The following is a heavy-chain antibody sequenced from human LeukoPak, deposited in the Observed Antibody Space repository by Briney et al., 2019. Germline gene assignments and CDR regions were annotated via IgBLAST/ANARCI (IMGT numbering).Heavy chain of an antibody. D-gene: IGHD4-23*01. Sequence: SETLSLTCAVSGYSISSGYYWGWIRPPPGKGLDWIAIMYHSGSTYYNPSLKSRVTISVDTSKNQFSLRLSSVTAADTAVYYCAKQGPTVVTHFDTWGQGTLVTVSS. CDR3: AKQGPTVVTHFDT. J-gene: IGHJ4*02. V-gene: IGHV4-38-2*01. CDR2: MYHSGST. CDR1: GYSISSGYY.